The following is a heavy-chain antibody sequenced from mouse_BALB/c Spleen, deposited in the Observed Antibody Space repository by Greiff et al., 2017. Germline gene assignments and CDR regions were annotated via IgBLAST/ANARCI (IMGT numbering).Heavy chain of an antibody. CDR3: ASGLRAWFAY. V-gene: IGHV14-3*02. CDR2: IDPANGNT. CDR1: GFNIKDTY. J-gene: IGHJ3*01. Sequence: EVKVVESGAELVKPGASVKLSCTASGFNIKDTYMHWVKQRPEQGLEWIGRIDPANGNTKYDPKFQGKATITADTSSNTAYLQLSSLTSEDTAVYYCASGLRAWFAYWGQGTLVTVSA.